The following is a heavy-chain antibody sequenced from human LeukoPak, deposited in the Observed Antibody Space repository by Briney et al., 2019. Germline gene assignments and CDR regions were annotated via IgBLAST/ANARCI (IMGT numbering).Heavy chain of an antibody. J-gene: IGHJ4*02. CDR2: IYYSGST. D-gene: IGHD3-10*01. CDR3: ARRLYYYGSADY. V-gene: IGHV4-39*07. CDR1: GGSISSSSYY. Sequence: SETPSLTCTVSGGSISSSSYYWGWIRQPPGKGLEWIGSIYYSGSTNYNPSLKSRVTISVDTSKNQFSLKLSSVTAADTAVYYCARRLYYYGSADYWGQGTLVTVSS.